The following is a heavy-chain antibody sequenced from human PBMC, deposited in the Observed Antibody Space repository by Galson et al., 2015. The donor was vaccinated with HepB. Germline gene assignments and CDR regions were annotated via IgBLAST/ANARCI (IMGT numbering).Heavy chain of an antibody. CDR1: GDSVSNNNVG. Sequence: CAISGDSVSNNNVGWNWIRQSPSRGLEWLGRTYYRSKFYNDYAESVKSRITINPDTSKNQIYLQLNSVTPEDTAVYYCARVGGRTYYDSWSGLAFDFWGQGTMVTVSS. CDR3: ARVGGRTYYDSWSGLAFDF. CDR2: TYYRSKFYN. V-gene: IGHV6-1*01. J-gene: IGHJ3*01. D-gene: IGHD3-3*01.